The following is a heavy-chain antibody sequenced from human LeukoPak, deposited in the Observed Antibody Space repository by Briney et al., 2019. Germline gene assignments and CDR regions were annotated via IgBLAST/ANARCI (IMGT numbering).Heavy chain of an antibody. Sequence: ASVKVSCKAFGYTVTGYYMHWVRQAPGQGLEWMGWINPNSGGTNYAQKFQGRVTMTRDTSISTAYMELSRLRSDDTAVYYCARDRGIAAAGIGNWFDPWGQGTLVTVSS. D-gene: IGHD6-13*01. J-gene: IGHJ5*02. V-gene: IGHV1-2*02. CDR2: INPNSGGT. CDR1: GYTVTGYY. CDR3: ARDRGIAAAGIGNWFDP.